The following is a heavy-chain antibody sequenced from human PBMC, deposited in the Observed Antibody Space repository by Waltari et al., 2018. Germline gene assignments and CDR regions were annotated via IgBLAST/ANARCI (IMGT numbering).Heavy chain of an antibody. CDR1: GYSFTTYE. Sequence: QVQLVQSGAEVLTPGASVKVSCQPSGYSFTTYEINWGRQAAGQGLEGMGGVKPNSGATAYAQRFQGRSTMTWDTSISTAYMELSNLRSDDTAVLYCARGRDVFANFDYNWFDPWGQGTLVTVSS. D-gene: IGHD3-3*01. V-gene: IGHV1-8*01. J-gene: IGHJ5*02. CDR2: VKPNSGAT. CDR3: ARGRDVFANFDYNWFDP.